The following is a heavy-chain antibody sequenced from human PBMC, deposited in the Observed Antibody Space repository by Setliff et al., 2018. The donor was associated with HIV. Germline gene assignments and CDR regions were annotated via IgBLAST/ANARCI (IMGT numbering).Heavy chain of an antibody. CDR1: GYTFTDYY. J-gene: IGHJ3*02. D-gene: IGHD6-13*01. CDR2: INPNSGGT. V-gene: IGHV1-2*06. Sequence: ASVKVSCKASGYTFTDYYMHWVRQAPGQGLEWMGRINPNSGGTNHAQKFQGRVTMTRDTSSSTAYMELSRLRSDDTAVYYCARDGKIAPGDAFDIWGQGTMVT. CDR3: ARDGKIAPGDAFDI.